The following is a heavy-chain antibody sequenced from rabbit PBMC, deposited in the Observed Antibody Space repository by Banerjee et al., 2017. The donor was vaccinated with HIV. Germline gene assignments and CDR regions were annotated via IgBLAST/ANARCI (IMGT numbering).Heavy chain of an antibody. J-gene: IGHJ4*01. CDR2: INTSSGNT. D-gene: IGHD4-1*01. Sequence: QEQLVESGGGLVQPEGSLTLTGKASGFDFSSNAMCWVRQAPGKGLEWIACINTSSGNTVYASWAKGRFTISKTSSTTVTLQMTSLTAADTATYFCARDLAGVIGWNFGLWGPGTLVTVS. V-gene: IGHV1S45*01. CDR1: GFDFSSNA. CDR3: ARDLAGVIGWNFGL.